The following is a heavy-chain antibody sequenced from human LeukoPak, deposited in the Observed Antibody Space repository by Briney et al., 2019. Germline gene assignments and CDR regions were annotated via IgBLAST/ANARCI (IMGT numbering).Heavy chain of an antibody. CDR1: GYTFTGYY. V-gene: IGHV1-2*02. Sequence: ASVKVSCKASGYTFTGYYMHWVRQAPGQGLEWMGWINPNSGGTNYAQKFQGRVTMTRDTSISTAYMELSRLRSDDTAAYYCARGGLSKLRYFDWLLSRDYWGQGTLVTVSS. D-gene: IGHD3-9*01. CDR2: INPNSGGT. CDR3: ARGGLSKLRYFDWLLSRDY. J-gene: IGHJ4*02.